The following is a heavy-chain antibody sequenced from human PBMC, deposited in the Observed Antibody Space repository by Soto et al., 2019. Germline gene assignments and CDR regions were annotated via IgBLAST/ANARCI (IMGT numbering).Heavy chain of an antibody. D-gene: IGHD3-10*01. CDR1: GFTFSNAW. V-gene: IGHV3-15*01. Sequence: EVQLVESGGGLVKPGGSLRLSCAASGFTFSNAWMSWVRQAPGKGLEWVGRIKSKTDGGTTDYAAPVKGRFTISRDDSKNTLYLQKNSLKTEDTAVYYCTTAAGLLWFGELSWGQGTLVTVSS. CDR3: TTAAGLLWFGELS. CDR2: IKSKTDGGTT. J-gene: IGHJ5*02.